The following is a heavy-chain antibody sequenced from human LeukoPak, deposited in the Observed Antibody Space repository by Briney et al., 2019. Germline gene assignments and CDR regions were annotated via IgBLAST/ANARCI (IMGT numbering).Heavy chain of an antibody. CDR1: GGSISGDY. J-gene: IGHJ2*01. V-gene: IGHV4-59*08. CDR2: IYDSGST. CDR3: ARLTLTYFDL. Sequence: SETLSLICGVSGGSISGDYWSWIRQPPGKGLEWVGYIYDSGSTNYNPSLRRRVTISVDTSKNQFSLKLSSVAAADTAVYYCARLTLTYFDLWGRGTVVTVSS. D-gene: IGHD3-9*01.